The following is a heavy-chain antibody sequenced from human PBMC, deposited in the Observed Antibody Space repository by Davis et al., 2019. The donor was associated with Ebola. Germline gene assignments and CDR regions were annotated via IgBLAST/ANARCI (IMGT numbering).Heavy chain of an antibody. J-gene: IGHJ6*02. CDR1: GFTFSSYA. D-gene: IGHD3-10*01. Sequence: PGGSLRLSCAASGFTFSSYAMSWVRQAPGKGLEWVSAISGSGGSTYYADPVKGRFTISRDNSKNTLYLQMNSLRAEDTAVYYCAKADYYGSGSYYPYYYYGMDVWGQGTTVTVSS. CDR2: ISGSGGST. V-gene: IGHV3-23*01. CDR3: AKADYYGSGSYYPYYYYGMDV.